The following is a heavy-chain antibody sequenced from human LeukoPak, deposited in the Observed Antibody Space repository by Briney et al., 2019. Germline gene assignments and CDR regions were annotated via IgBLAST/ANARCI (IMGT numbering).Heavy chain of an antibody. Sequence: SETLSLTCAVYGGSFSGYYWSWIRQPPGKGLEWIGEINHSGSTNYNPSLKSRVTISVDTSKNQFSLKLSSVTAADTAVYYRARGGAPGESAGRAFDIWGQGTMVTVSS. CDR3: ARGGAPGESAGRAFDI. J-gene: IGHJ3*02. D-gene: IGHD3-10*01. V-gene: IGHV4-34*01. CDR2: INHSGST. CDR1: GGSFSGYY.